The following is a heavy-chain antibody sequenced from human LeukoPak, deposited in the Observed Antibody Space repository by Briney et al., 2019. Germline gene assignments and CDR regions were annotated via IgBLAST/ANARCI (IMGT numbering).Heavy chain of an antibody. D-gene: IGHD3-22*01. V-gene: IGHV4-4*07. J-gene: IGHJ4*02. CDR2: IYTGGST. CDR1: GASISSYY. Sequence: TSETLSLTCTVSGASISSYYWSWIRQPAGKGLEWIGRIYTGGSTNYNPSLKSRVTMSVDTSKSQFSLKLSSVTAADTAVYYCARYYYDTSGYYHDYWGQGTLVTVSS. CDR3: ARYYYDTSGYYHDY.